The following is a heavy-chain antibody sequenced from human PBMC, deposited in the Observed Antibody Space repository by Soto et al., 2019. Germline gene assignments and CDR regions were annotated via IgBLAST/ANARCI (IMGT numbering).Heavy chain of an antibody. D-gene: IGHD3-3*01. CDR1: GHSFSAYY. V-gene: IGHV1-2*02. Sequence: QVQLVQSGAEVKKPGASVKVSCKPSGHSFSAYYMHWVRQAPGQGLEWIGWINPNSSETKYAQKFQGRVTMTRDWSIRTVYMEVSSLRSDDTAVYYCARSLTRWLDWIPENYYYGMDVWGQGTTVTVSS. CDR2: INPNSSET. J-gene: IGHJ6*02. CDR3: ARSLTRWLDWIPENYYYGMDV.